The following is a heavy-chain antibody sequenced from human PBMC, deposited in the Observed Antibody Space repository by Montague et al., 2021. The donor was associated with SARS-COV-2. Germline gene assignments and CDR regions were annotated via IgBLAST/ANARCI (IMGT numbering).Heavy chain of an antibody. CDR1: NYSVSSGNY. CDR3: ARGVVGPTVLFLEY. V-gene: IGHV4-38-2*02. D-gene: IGHD3-10*01. J-gene: IGHJ4*02. CDR2: KFHNGGT. Sequence: SETLSLTCTVSNYSVSSGNYLGCILQFPAKGLLRLGFKFHNGGTSYNPPLQSRVITSVDTSKNQVSLKLMSVSAADTAVYYCARGVVGPTVLFLEYWGQGILVAVSS.